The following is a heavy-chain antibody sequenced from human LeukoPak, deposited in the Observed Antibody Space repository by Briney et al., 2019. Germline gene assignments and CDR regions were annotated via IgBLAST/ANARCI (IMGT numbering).Heavy chain of an antibody. CDR2: ISGSGGST. Sequence: GGSLRLSCAASGFTFSIYAMSWVRQAPGKGLEWVSAISGSGGSTYYADSVKGRFTISRDNSKNTLYLQMNSLRAEDTAVYFCARSPVLDRNDWSFADWGQGTLVTVSS. V-gene: IGHV3-23*01. CDR1: GFTFSIYA. CDR3: ARSPVLDRNDWSFAD. J-gene: IGHJ4*02. D-gene: IGHD1-1*01.